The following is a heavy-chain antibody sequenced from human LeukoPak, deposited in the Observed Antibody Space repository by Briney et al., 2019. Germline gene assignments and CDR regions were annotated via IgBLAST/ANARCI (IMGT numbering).Heavy chain of an antibody. D-gene: IGHD6-19*01. CDR3: ARVSSGWSPSFDY. CDR2: IYYSGST. V-gene: IGHV4-59*08. Sequence: SETLSLTCTVSGASFSPYYWSWIRQPSGKGLEWIGYIYYSGSTYYNPSLKSRVTISVDTSKNQFSLKLSSVTAADTAVYYCARVSSGWSPSFDYWGQGTLVTVSS. J-gene: IGHJ4*02. CDR1: GASFSPYY.